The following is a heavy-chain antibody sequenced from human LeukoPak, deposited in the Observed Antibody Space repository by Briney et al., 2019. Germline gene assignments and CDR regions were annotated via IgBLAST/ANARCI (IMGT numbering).Heavy chain of an antibody. Sequence: GASVKVSCKASGGTFSSYAISWVRQAPGQGLEWMGWINPNSGGTNYAQKFQGRVTMTRDTSISTAYMELSRLRSDDTAVYYCASSFLGYSYCLDYWGQGTLVTVSS. D-gene: IGHD5-18*01. V-gene: IGHV1-2*02. CDR3: ASSFLGYSYCLDY. CDR1: GGTFSSYA. CDR2: INPNSGGT. J-gene: IGHJ4*02.